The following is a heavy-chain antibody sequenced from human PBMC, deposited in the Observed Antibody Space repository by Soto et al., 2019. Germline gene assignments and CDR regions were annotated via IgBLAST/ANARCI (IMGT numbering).Heavy chain of an antibody. Sequence: QAQLQESGPGRVKPSETLSLTCSVSGGSVRTGSYHWSWIRQPPGKGLEWIGFIPNNGSPDYNPSLKSRVVVSIDRSKNQFSLKVNSVTAADTAVYFCARIGWGGDSWGQGTLVTVSS. D-gene: IGHD7-27*01. CDR3: ARIGWGGDS. J-gene: IGHJ4*02. CDR1: GGSVRTGSYH. V-gene: IGHV4-61*01. CDR2: IPNNGSP.